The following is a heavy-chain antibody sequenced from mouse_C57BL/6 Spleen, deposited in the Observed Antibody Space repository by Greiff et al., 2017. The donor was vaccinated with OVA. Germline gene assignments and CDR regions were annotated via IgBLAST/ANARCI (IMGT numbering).Heavy chain of an antibody. D-gene: IGHD1-1*01. CDR1: GYTFTSYW. V-gene: IGHV1-53*01. J-gene: IGHJ2*01. CDR3: ARERPYYGSSYFDY. Sequence: QVQLQQSGPELVKPGASVKLSCKASGYTFTSYWMHWVKQRPGQGLEWIGNINPSNGGTNYNEKLKSKATLTVNKYYSTAYMQLSSLTSDDSAVYSGARERPYYGSSYFDYWGQGTTLTVSS. CDR2: INPSNGGT.